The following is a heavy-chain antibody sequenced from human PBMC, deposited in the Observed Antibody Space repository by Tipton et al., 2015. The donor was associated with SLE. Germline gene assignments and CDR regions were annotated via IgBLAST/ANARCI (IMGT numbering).Heavy chain of an antibody. Sequence: GLVKPSETLSLTCTVSGGSISSSSYYWSWIRQPPGKGLEWIGYIYTSGSTNYNPSLKSRVTISVDTSKNQFSLKLSSVTAADTAVYYCARPGADDAFDIWGQGTMVTVSS. CDR1: GGSISSSSYY. CDR3: ARPGADDAFDI. J-gene: IGHJ3*02. CDR2: IYTSGST. D-gene: IGHD3-10*01. V-gene: IGHV4-61*05.